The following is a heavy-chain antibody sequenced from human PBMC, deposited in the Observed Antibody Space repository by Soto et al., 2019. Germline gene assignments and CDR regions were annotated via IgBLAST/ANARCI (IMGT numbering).Heavy chain of an antibody. V-gene: IGHV4-59*01. CDR3: TRERSRGYSGYDQ. J-gene: IGHJ5*02. Sequence: PSETLSLTCTVSGGSISSYYWSWIRQPPGKGLEWIGYIYYSGSANYNPSLKSRVTISVDTSKNQFSLKLSSVTAADTAMYYCTRERSRGYSGYDQWGQGTLVTVSS. CDR1: GGSISSYY. CDR2: IYYSGSA. D-gene: IGHD5-12*01.